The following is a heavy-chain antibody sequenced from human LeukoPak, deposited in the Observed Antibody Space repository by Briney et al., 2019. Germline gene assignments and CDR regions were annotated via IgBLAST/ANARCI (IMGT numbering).Heavy chain of an antibody. CDR1: GGSISSSSYY. CDR3: AREGGGISMMAVAGTLGLYGMDV. D-gene: IGHD6-19*01. J-gene: IGHJ6*02. CDR2: IYYSGST. V-gene: IGHV4-39*02. Sequence: SETLSLTCTVSGGSISSSSYYWGWIRQPPGKGLEWIGSIYYSGSTYYNPSLKSRVTISVDTSKNQFSLKLSSVTAADTAVYYCAREGGGISMMAVAGTLGLYGMDVWGQGTTVTVSS.